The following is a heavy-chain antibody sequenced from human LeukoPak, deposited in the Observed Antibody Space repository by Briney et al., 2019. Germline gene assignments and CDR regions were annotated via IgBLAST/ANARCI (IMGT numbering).Heavy chain of an antibody. CDR2: IDQDGSDK. CDR1: GFTFSSYA. Sequence: GGSLRLSCAASGFTFSSYAVHWVRQAPGKGLEWVANIDQDGSDKNYVGSVKGRFTISRDDAKNSLFLQMNSLRAEDTAVYYCARESTEDRPGSWGQGTLVTVSS. CDR3: ARESTEDRPGS. V-gene: IGHV3-7*01. J-gene: IGHJ5*02. D-gene: IGHD5/OR15-5a*01.